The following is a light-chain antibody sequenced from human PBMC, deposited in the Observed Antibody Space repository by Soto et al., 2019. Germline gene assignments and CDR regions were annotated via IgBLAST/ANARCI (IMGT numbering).Light chain of an antibody. CDR3: SSYTSGSTYV. CDR1: SSDVGSYNR. Sequence: QSALTQPPSVSGSPGQSVAISCTGTSSDVGSYNRVFWYQQPPGTAPKLLIYEVSDRPSGVPDRLSGSKSGNTASLTISGLHAEDEADYYCSSYTSGSTYVFGTGTKLTV. J-gene: IGLJ1*01. CDR2: EVS. V-gene: IGLV2-18*02.